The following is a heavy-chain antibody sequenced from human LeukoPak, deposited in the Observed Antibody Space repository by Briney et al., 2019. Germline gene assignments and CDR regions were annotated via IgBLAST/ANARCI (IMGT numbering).Heavy chain of an antibody. D-gene: IGHD3-10*01. Sequence: PSETLSLTCTVSGGSISSYYWSWIRQPPGKGLEWIGYIYYSGSTYYNPSLKSRVTISLDTSKNQLSLKLSSVTAADTAVYYCARESNYYGSGTGWFDPWGQGTLVTVSS. V-gene: IGHV4-59*12. J-gene: IGHJ5*02. CDR3: ARESNYYGSGTGWFDP. CDR2: IYYSGST. CDR1: GGSISSYY.